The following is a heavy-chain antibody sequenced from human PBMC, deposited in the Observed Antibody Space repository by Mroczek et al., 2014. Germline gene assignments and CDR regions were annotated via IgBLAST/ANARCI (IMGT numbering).Heavy chain of an antibody. CDR3: AKVEGDIVVVPAAANYYYYGMDV. D-gene: IGHD2-2*01. CDR2: ISYDGSNK. CDR1: GFTFSSYG. Sequence: QVQLVESGGGVVQPGRSLRLSCAASGFTFSSYGMHWVRQAPGKGLEWVAVISYDGSNKYYADSVKGRFTISRDNSKNTLYLQMNSLRAEDTAVYYCAKVEGDIVVVPAAANYYYYGMDVWGQGTHGHRL. J-gene: IGHJ6*02. V-gene: IGHV3-30*18.